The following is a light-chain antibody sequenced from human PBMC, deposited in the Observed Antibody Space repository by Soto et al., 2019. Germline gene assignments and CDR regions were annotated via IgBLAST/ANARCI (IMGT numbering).Light chain of an antibody. CDR2: GAS. Sequence: IVMSQSPATLSVSPGERATLSCMASENIYTNLAWYQQKPGQAPRLLFYGASTRATGLPARFSGTGSGTEFTLTINSLQAEDSAVYYCQQYYNWPRTFGQGTRLEIK. CDR1: ENIYTN. CDR3: QQYYNWPRT. V-gene: IGKV3-15*01. J-gene: IGKJ5*01.